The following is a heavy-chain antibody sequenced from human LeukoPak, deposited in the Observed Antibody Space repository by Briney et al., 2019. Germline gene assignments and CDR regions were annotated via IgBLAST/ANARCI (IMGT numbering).Heavy chain of an antibody. CDR2: ISSSSSTI. Sequence: GGSLRLSCVASGITFSTYSMNWVRQAPGKGLEWVSYISSSSSTIYYADSVKGRFTISRDNAKNSLYLQMNSLRAEDTAVYYCARDRPTALDYWGQGTLVTVSS. D-gene: IGHD5-18*01. CDR1: GITFSTYS. J-gene: IGHJ4*02. V-gene: IGHV3-48*01. CDR3: ARDRPTALDY.